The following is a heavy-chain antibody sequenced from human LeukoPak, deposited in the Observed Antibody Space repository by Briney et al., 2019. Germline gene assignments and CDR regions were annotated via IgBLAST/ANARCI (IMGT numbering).Heavy chain of an antibody. D-gene: IGHD1/OR15-1a*01. CDR2: IYYSGST. CDR3: AGRGIPGLIPLWNNGAFDI. CDR1: GGSISSYY. Sequence: TSETLSLTCTVSGGSISSYYWSWIRQPPGKGLEWIGYIYYSGSTNYNPSLKSRVTISVDTSKNQFSLKLSSVTAADTAVYYCAGRGIPGLIPLWNNGAFDIWGQGTMVTVSS. J-gene: IGHJ3*02. V-gene: IGHV4-59*01.